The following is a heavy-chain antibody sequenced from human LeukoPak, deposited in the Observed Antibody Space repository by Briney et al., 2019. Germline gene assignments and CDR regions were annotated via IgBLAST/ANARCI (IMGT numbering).Heavy chain of an antibody. CDR1: GFTFSSYG. V-gene: IGHV3-30*18. D-gene: IGHD3-3*01. CDR2: ISYDGSNK. CDR3: AKDIRLEWYLDY. J-gene: IGHJ4*02. Sequence: PGGSLRLSCAASGFTFSSYGMHWVRQAPGKGLEWVAVISYDGSNKYYADSVKGRFTISRDNSKNTLYLQMNSLRAEDTAVYYCAKDIRLEWYLDYWGQGTLVTVSS.